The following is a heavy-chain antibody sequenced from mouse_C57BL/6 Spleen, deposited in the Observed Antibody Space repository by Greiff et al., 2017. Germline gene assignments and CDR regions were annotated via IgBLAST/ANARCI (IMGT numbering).Heavy chain of an antibody. CDR2: IDPSDSYT. Sequence: QVQLQQPGAELVRPGTSVKLSCKASGYTFTSYWMHWVKQRPGQGLEWIGVIDPSDSYTNYNQKFKGKATLTVDTSSSTAYMQLSSLTSEDSAVYDCARDSSGSFAYWGQGTLVTVSA. D-gene: IGHD3-2*02. CDR3: ARDSSGSFAY. V-gene: IGHV1-59*01. CDR1: GYTFTSYW. J-gene: IGHJ3*01.